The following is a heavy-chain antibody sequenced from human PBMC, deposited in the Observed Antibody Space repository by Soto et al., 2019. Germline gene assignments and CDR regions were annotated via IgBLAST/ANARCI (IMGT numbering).Heavy chain of an antibody. Sequence: ASVKVSCKASGYTFTSYGISWVRQAPGQGLEWMGWISAYNGNTNYAQKLQGRVTMTTDTSTSTAYMELRSLRSDDTAVYYCARAPIDDFWSGYQSKDYYGMDVWGQGTTGTVSS. CDR1: GYTFTSYG. J-gene: IGHJ6*02. V-gene: IGHV1-18*04. D-gene: IGHD3-3*01. CDR3: ARAPIDDFWSGYQSKDYYGMDV. CDR2: ISAYNGNT.